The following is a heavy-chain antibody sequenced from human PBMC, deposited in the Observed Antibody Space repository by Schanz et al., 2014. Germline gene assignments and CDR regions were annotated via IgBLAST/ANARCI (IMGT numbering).Heavy chain of an antibody. CDR1: GDSINSNTW. CDR2: IYHSGST. Sequence: QVQLQESGPGLVKPSGTLSLTCAVSGDSINSNTWWSWVRQPPGKGLEWIGEIYHSGSTNYNPSPKSRVTISVDNAKNQFSLTLSSVTAADTAVYYCARAPTSNFDPWGQGTLVTVSS. V-gene: IGHV4-4*02. CDR3: ARAPTSNFDP. J-gene: IGHJ5*02.